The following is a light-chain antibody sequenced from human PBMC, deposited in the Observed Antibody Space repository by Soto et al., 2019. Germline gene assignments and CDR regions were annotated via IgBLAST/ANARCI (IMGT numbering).Light chain of an antibody. CDR2: EGS. J-gene: IGLJ2*01. CDR3: CSYASSSTPVI. Sequence: QSALTQPAFVSGSPGQSSTISCTGASSDVGSYNLVSWYQQYPGKAPKLIIYEGSKRPSGVSNRFSGSKSGNTASLTISGLQAEDEADYYCCSYASSSTPVIFGGGTKLTVL. V-gene: IGLV2-23*01. CDR1: SSDVGSYNL.